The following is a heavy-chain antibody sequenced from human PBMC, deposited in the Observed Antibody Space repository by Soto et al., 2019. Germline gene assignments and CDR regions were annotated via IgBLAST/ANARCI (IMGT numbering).Heavy chain of an antibody. J-gene: IGHJ4*02. CDR3: ARRCPSGYHEFDY. CDR1: GYTFASYD. V-gene: IGHV1-8*01. CDR2: MNPNSGNT. D-gene: IGHD3-22*01. Sequence: ASLKVSCRAFGYTFASYDINWGRQATGQGLGWMGWMNPNSGNTGYAKKFQGRVNMTRNSSISTASTGLSSLRSEDTCVYYCARRCPSGYHEFDYWGQGTLVTVSS.